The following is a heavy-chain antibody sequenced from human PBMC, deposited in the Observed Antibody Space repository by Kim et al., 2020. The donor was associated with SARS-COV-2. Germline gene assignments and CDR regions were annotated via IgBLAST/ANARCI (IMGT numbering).Heavy chain of an antibody. V-gene: IGHV3-64D*06. D-gene: IGHD1-1*01. Sequence: GGSLRLSCSASGFTFSNYAMRWVRQAPGKGLEYVSSITNNGGSTYYADSVKGRFTISRDNVKNTLYLQMSSLRVEDTAVYYCVKNWNGDDWGQGILVTVSS. CDR2: ITNNGGST. CDR3: VKNWNGDD. CDR1: GFTFSNYA. J-gene: IGHJ4*02.